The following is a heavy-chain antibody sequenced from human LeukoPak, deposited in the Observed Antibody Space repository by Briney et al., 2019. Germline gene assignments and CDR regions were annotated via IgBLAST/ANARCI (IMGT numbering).Heavy chain of an antibody. CDR1: GFTFITYC. D-gene: IGHD3-10*01. Sequence: PGGSLRLTCAASGFTFITYCLSWVRQPPGKELEWVSAIRGSGTNTYYADSVTGRFTISRDTPKNTLYLQMNSLRAEDTAVYYCAKGSLNEITMVRGVIIWGQGTLVTVSS. V-gene: IGHV3-23*01. J-gene: IGHJ4*02. CDR3: AKGSLNEITMVRGVII. CDR2: IRGSGTNT.